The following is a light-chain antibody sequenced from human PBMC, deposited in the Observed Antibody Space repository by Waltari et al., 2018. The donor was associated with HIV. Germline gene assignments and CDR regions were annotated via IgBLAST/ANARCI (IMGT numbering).Light chain of an antibody. J-gene: IGLJ3*02. Sequence: SYELTQPPSVSVPPGQTASITCSGDKLGDKYASWYHQRPGQSPVLIIYQDTKRPSGSTERMSCANSGNSSTLTISGTQAKDEADYYCQAWDSSTAWVFGGGTKLAVL. CDR2: QDT. CDR1: KLGDKY. CDR3: QAWDSSTAWV. V-gene: IGLV3-1*01.